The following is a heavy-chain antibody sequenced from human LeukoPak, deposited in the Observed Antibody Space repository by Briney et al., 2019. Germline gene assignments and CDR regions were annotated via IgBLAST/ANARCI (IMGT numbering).Heavy chain of an antibody. D-gene: IGHD3-10*02. V-gene: IGHV5-51*01. CDR2: IYPDDSDT. Sequence: GESLKISCKGSGYSFNSHWIGWVRQMPGRGLECMGIIYPDDSDTRYSPSSQGQVTISVDKSISTAYLQWSSLKASDTAMYYCARLALFGEVLSPNWFDPWGQGTLVTVSS. CDR3: ARLALFGEVLSPNWFDP. J-gene: IGHJ5*02. CDR1: GYSFNSHW.